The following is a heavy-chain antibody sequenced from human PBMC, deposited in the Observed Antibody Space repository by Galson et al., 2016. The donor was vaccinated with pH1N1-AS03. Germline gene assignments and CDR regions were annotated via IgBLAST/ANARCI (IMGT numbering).Heavy chain of an antibody. V-gene: IGHV3-7*01. CDR1: GFTFSRFW. Sequence: SLRLSCAASGFTFSRFWMSCVRQAPGKGLEWVANIKQDGSEKYYLDSVRGRFTISRDNAKNSLYLQMNSLRAEDTAVYYCVRQGEEYWGQGTLVTVSS. J-gene: IGHJ4*02. CDR2: IKQDGSEK. D-gene: IGHD3-10*01. CDR3: VRQGEEY.